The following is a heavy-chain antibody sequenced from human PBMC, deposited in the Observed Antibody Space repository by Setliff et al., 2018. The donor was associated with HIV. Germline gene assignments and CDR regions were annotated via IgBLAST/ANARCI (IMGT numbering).Heavy chain of an antibody. CDR2: INPNSGGT. V-gene: IGHV1-2*06. Sequence: ASVKVSCKASGYTFTSYDISWVRQAPGQGLEWMGRINPNSGGTNYAQKFQGRVTMTRDTSISTAYMELSRLRSDDTAVYYCARDGYYDSSGYSAFDIWGQGTMVTVSS. CDR1: GYTFTSYD. CDR3: ARDGYYDSSGYSAFDI. D-gene: IGHD3-22*01. J-gene: IGHJ3*02.